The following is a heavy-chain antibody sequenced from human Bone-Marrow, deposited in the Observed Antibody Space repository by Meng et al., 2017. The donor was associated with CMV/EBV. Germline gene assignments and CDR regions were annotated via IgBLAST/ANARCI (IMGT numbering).Heavy chain of an antibody. D-gene: IGHD5-18*01. CDR3: AREVPRYSFDY. Sequence: ASVKVSCKASGYTLTGHYMHWVRQAPGQGLEWMGWIHPNSGGTNYAQKFQGRVTMTRDTSISTAYMELRRLRSDDTAVYYCAREVPRYSFDYWGQGTLVTVSS. V-gene: IGHV1-2*02. CDR2: IHPNSGGT. CDR1: GYTLTGHY. J-gene: IGHJ4*02.